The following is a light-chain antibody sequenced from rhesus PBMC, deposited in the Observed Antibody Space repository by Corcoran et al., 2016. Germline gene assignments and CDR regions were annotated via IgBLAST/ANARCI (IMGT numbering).Light chain of an antibody. CDR2: SPY. Sequence: EIVMTQSPATLSLSPGETATLSCRASQRVGSYLAWYQQKPGQAPKLPVHSPYFRATGIPDRFSGSGSRTDFTLTISTLEPEDVGVYHCQQYNDLLPFTFGPGTKLDIK. CDR3: QQYNDLLPFT. CDR1: QRVGSY. J-gene: IGKJ3*01. V-gene: IGKV3-40*03.